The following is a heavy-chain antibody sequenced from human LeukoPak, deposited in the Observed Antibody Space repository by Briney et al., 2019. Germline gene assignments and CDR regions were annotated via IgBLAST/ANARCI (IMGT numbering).Heavy chain of an antibody. D-gene: IGHD2-2*02. CDR2: IYSGGNT. CDR1: GFTVSSNS. CDR3: ARRAGEYPHPYDY. Sequence: PGESLRLSCTVSGFTVSSNSWSWVRQAPGKGLEWVSFIYSGGNTHSSDSVKGGFTISRKNSKNTQYLQMNSRRAEDTAIYYCARRAGEYPHPYDYWGQGTLVTVSS. J-gene: IGHJ4*02. V-gene: IGHV3-53*01.